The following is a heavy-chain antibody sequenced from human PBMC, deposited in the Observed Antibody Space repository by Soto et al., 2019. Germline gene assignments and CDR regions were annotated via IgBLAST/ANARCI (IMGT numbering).Heavy chain of an antibody. CDR1: GGSISSSTFY. CDR3: ARRATTVTDDAFDT. Sequence: PSETLSLTCSVSGGSISSSTFYWGWVRQPPGKGLEWIGSIYYSGTAHYTPSLKSRLTISVDTSKNQFSLNLSAVTAADTAVYYCARRATTVTDDAFDTLGQETMVTV. J-gene: IGHJ3*02. V-gene: IGHV4-39*01. CDR2: IYYSGTA. D-gene: IGHD4-17*01.